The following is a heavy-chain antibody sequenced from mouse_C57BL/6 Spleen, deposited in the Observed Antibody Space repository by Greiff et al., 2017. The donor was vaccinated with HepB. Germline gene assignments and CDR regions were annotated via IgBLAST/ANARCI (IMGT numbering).Heavy chain of an antibody. V-gene: IGHV1-39*01. CDR1: GYSFTDYN. J-gene: IGHJ1*03. CDR2: INPNYGTT. D-gene: IGHD1-1*01. Sequence: EVKLMESGPELVKPGASVKISCKASGYSFTDYNMNWVKQSNGKSLEWIGVINPNYGTTSYNQKFKGKATLTVDQSSSTAYMQLNSLTSEDSAVYYCARIRDGSSHYWYFDVWGTGTTVTVSS. CDR3: ARIRDGSSHYWYFDV.